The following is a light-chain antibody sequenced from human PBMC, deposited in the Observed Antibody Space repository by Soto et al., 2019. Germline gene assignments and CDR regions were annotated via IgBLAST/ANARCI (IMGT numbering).Light chain of an antibody. CDR1: TSNTGSNT. CDR3: AAWDDSLNGLV. CDR2: SNI. J-gene: IGLJ2*01. Sequence: QAVVTSPPSASGTPGQRVTIPCSGTTSNTGSNTVNCYQQLPGTAPKLLIFSNIHRPSGVPDRFSGSKSGTSASLAISGLQSEDEADYYCAAWDDSLNGLVFGGGAMLTVL. V-gene: IGLV1-44*01.